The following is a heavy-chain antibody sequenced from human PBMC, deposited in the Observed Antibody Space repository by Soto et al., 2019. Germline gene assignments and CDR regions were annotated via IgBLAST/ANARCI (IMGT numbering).Heavy chain of an antibody. V-gene: IGHV3-30*18. Sequence: QVQLVESGGGVVQPGRSLRLSCAASGFTFSSYGMHWVRQAPGKGLEWVAVISYDGSNKYYADSVKGRFTISRDNSKNPLYLQMNSLRAEDTAVYYCAKGPHARSPLIPFEYSSVSDSWGQGTLVTVSS. J-gene: IGHJ4*02. CDR2: ISYDGSNK. CDR3: AKGPHARSPLIPFEYSSVSDS. D-gene: IGHD6-19*01. CDR1: GFTFSSYG.